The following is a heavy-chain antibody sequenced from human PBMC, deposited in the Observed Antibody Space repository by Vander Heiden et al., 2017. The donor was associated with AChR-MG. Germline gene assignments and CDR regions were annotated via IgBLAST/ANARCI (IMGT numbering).Heavy chain of an antibody. CDR3: ARDQYLVVVGAATQGWFDP. Sequence: QVQLVQSGAEVKKPGSSVKVSCKASGGTFSSYAISRVRQAPGQGLEWMGGIIPIFGTANYAQKFQGRVTITADKSTSTAYMELSSLRSEDTAVYYCARDQYLVVVGAATQGWFDPWGQGTLVTVSS. J-gene: IGHJ5*02. V-gene: IGHV1-69*06. D-gene: IGHD2-15*01. CDR1: GGTFSSYA. CDR2: IIPIFGTA.